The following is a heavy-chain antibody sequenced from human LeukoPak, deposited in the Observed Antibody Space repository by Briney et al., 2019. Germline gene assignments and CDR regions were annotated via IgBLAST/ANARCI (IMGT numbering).Heavy chain of an antibody. CDR1: GFTFSSYA. D-gene: IGHD2-2*01. CDR2: ISGSGGST. Sequence: PRGPLRLSCAASGFTFSSYAMSWVRQAPGKGLEWVSVISGSGGSTYYADSVKGRFTISRDNSKNTLYLQMNSLRAEDTALYYCAKDACSTTCYWSDYWGRGTLVTVSS. V-gene: IGHV3-23*01. CDR3: AKDACSTTCYWSDY. J-gene: IGHJ4*02.